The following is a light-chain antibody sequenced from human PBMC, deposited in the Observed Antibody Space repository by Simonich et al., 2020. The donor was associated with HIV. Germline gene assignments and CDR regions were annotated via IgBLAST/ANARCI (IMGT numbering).Light chain of an antibody. Sequence: EIVMTQSPATLSVSPGERATLSCRASQSVSSNLAWYEQKPGQAPRLLNYGASTRATGIPARFSGSGSGTEFTLTISSMQSEDFAVYYCQQYNYWLITFGQGTRLEIK. CDR3: QQYNYWLIT. CDR2: GAS. CDR1: QSVSSN. J-gene: IGKJ5*01. V-gene: IGKV3-15*01.